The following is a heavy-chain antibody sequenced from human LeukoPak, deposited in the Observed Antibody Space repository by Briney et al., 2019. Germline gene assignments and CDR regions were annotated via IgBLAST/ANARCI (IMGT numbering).Heavy chain of an antibody. CDR2: INHSGST. Sequence: SETLSLTCGVYGGSFSGYYWNWIRQSPGKGLEWIGEINHSGSTTYNPSLKSRVTMSVDTSQKQFSLRLTSDLTTLGGAAAGSLDYWGQGTVVTVSS. V-gene: IGHV4-34*01. J-gene: IGHJ4*02. CDR3: SLDY. CDR1: GGSFSGYY. D-gene: IGHD6-13*01.